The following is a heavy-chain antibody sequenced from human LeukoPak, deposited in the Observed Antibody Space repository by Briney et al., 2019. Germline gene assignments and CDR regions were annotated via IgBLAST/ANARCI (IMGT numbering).Heavy chain of an antibody. V-gene: IGHV4-4*07. CDR3: ARGPVGSGWVINWFDP. J-gene: IGHJ5*02. D-gene: IGHD6-19*01. CDR1: GGSISSYY. CDR2: IYTSGST. Sequence: SETLSLTCTVSGGSISSYYWSWIRQPAGKGLEWIGRIYTSGSTIYNPSLKSRVTMSVDTSKNQFSLKLSSVTAADTAVYYCARGPVGSGWVINWFDPWGQGTLVTVSS.